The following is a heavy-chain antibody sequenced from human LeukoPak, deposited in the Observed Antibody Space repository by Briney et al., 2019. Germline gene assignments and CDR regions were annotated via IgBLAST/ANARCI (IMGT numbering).Heavy chain of an antibody. D-gene: IGHD3-22*01. CDR3: VRVAPLDNSGPT. Sequence: GGSLRLSCAASGFTFSGCYMHWVRQAPGKGLVWVSRIKSDGSTTNYADSVKGRFTISRDNAKNTLYLQMNSLRAEDTAVYYCVRVAPLDNSGPTWGQGTLVTVPS. CDR2: IKSDGSTT. V-gene: IGHV3-74*01. J-gene: IGHJ5*02. CDR1: GFTFSGCY.